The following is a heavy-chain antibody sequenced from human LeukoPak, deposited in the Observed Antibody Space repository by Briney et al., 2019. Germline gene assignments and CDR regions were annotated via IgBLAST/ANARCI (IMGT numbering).Heavy chain of an antibody. V-gene: IGHV4-39*07. Sequence: SETLSLTCTVSGGSISSSSYYWGWIRQPPGKGLEWIGSIYYSGSTYYNPSLKSRVTISVDTSKNQFSLKLSSVTAADTAVYYCARGVNKRYSSGWYDWFDPWGQGTLVTVSS. CDR1: GGSISSSSYY. D-gene: IGHD6-19*01. J-gene: IGHJ5*02. CDR3: ARGVNKRYSSGWYDWFDP. CDR2: IYYSGST.